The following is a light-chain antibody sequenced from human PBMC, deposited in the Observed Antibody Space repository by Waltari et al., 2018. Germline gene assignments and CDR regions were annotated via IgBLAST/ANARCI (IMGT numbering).Light chain of an antibody. V-gene: IGKV3-11*01. CDR3: QQRSNWPPT. Sequence: ETVLTQSPATLSLYPGERANHSCRSSQRVSSYLAWYQQKPGQAPRLLIYDASNRATGIPARFSGSGSGTDFTLTISSLEPEDFAVYYCQQRSNWPPTFGQGTRLEIK. CDR2: DAS. J-gene: IGKJ5*01. CDR1: QRVSSY.